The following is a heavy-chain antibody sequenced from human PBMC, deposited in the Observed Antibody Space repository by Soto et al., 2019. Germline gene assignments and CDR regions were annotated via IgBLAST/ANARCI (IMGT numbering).Heavy chain of an antibody. Sequence: PGGSLRLSCAASGFTFSSYAMHWVRQAPGKGLEWVAVISYDGSNKYCADSVKGRFTISRDNSKNTLYLQMNSLRAEDTAVYYCARDSWDIVVVVAATPDYYYYGMDVWGQGTTVTAP. CDR1: GFTFSSYA. J-gene: IGHJ6*02. CDR2: ISYDGSNK. CDR3: ARDSWDIVVVVAATPDYYYYGMDV. D-gene: IGHD2-15*01. V-gene: IGHV3-30-3*01.